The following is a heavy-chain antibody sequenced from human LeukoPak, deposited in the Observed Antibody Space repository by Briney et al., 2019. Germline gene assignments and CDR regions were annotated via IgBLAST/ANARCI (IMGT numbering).Heavy chain of an antibody. CDR2: ISSSSSYI. CDR1: GFTFSSYS. D-gene: IGHD6-13*01. J-gene: IGHJ4*02. V-gene: IGHV3-21*01. CDR3: AREELREGPAAPIDY. Sequence: GGSLRLSCAASGFTFSSYSMKWVRQAPGKGLEWVSSISSSSSYIYYADSVKGRFTISRDNAKNSLYLQMNSLRAEDTAVYYCAREELREGPAAPIDYWGQGTLVTVSS.